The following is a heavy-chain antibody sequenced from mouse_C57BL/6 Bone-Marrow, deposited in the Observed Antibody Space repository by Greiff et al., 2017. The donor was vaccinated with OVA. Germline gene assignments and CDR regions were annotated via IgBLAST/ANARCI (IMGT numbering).Heavy chain of an antibody. V-gene: IGHV14-4*01. Sequence: EVQLQQSGAELVRPGASVKLSCTASGFNIKDDYMHWVKQRPEQGLEWIGWIDPENGDTEYASKFQGKATITADISSNTAYPQLSSLTSEDTAVYYCTPLLLRSLAWFAYWGQGTLVTVSA. D-gene: IGHD1-1*01. J-gene: IGHJ3*01. CDR2: IDPENGDT. CDR3: TPLLLRSLAWFAY. CDR1: GFNIKDDY.